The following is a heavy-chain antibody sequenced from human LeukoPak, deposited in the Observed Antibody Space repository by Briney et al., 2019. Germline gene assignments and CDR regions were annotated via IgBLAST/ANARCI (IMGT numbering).Heavy chain of an antibody. Sequence: SETLSLTYTVSGGSISSYYWSWIRQPPGKGLEWIGYIYYSGSTNYNPSLKSRVTMSVDTSKNQFSLKLSSVTAADTAVYYCARTRDYDSSGYDFDYWGQGTLVTVSS. J-gene: IGHJ4*02. V-gene: IGHV4-59*12. CDR2: IYYSGST. CDR1: GGSISSYY. D-gene: IGHD3-22*01. CDR3: ARTRDYDSSGYDFDY.